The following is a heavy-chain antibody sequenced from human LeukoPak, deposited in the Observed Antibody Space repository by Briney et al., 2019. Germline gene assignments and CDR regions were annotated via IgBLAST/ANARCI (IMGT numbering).Heavy chain of an antibody. CDR1: GGSISSSSYY. V-gene: IGHV4-39*01. Sequence: SETLSLTCTVSGGSISSSSYYWGWIRQPPGKGLEWIGRIYYSGSTYYNLSLKSRVTISVDTSKNQFSLKLSSVTAADTAVYYCARHESAATNWGQGTLVTVSS. D-gene: IGHD6-13*01. CDR2: IYYSGST. J-gene: IGHJ4*02. CDR3: ARHESAATN.